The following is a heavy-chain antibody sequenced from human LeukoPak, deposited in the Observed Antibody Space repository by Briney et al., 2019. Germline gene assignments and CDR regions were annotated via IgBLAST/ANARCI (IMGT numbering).Heavy chain of an antibody. CDR1: GYTFTSYA. V-gene: IGHV1-3*01. J-gene: IGHJ4*02. CDR3: ARTTRYLPPFDY. D-gene: IGHD1-1*01. CDR2: ISAGNGNT. Sequence: ASVKVSCTASGYTFTSYAMHWVRQAPGQRLEWMGWISAGNGNTKYSQKFQGRVTITRDTSASTAYMELSSLRSEDTAVYYCARTTRYLPPFDYWGQGTLVTVSS.